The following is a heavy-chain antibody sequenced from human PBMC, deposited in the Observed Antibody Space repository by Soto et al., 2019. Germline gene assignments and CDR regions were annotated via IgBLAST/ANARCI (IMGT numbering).Heavy chain of an antibody. CDR3: ATSYCSGGSCYFPFDY. CDR2: IYYSGST. CDR1: GGSISSSSYY. V-gene: IGHV4-39*01. Sequence: SETLSLTCTVSGGSISSSSYYWGWIRQPPGKGLEWIGSIYYSGSTYYNPSLKSRVTISVDTSKNQFSLKLSSVTAADTAVYYCATSYCSGGSCYFPFDYWGQGTLVTVSS. D-gene: IGHD2-15*01. J-gene: IGHJ4*02.